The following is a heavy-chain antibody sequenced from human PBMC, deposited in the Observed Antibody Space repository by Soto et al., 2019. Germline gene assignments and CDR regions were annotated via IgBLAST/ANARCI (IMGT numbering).Heavy chain of an antibody. D-gene: IGHD1-20*01. CDR3: ASIRRADEGRMDV. CDR2: INPSGGST. Sequence: QVQLVQSGAEVKKPGASVKVSCKASGYTFTSYYMHWVRQAPGQGLEWMGIINPSGGSTSYAQKFQGRVTMTRDTSTSTVYMELSSLRSEDTGGGWCASIRRADEGRMDVWGQGTTVTVSS. V-gene: IGHV1-46*03. CDR1: GYTFTSYY. J-gene: IGHJ6*02.